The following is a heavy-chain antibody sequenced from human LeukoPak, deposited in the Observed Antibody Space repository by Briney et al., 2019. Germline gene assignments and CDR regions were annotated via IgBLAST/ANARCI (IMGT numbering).Heavy chain of an antibody. V-gene: IGHV4-59*08. Sequence: SETLSLTCTVSGGSISGYYWSWIRQPPGKTLEWIAHIHYSGRTTYNPSLRSRVTMSLDTSKNQFSLKLSSVSATDTAVYYCARHKDGGTYPLDYWGPGTLVTVSS. J-gene: IGHJ4*02. CDR1: GGSISGYY. CDR3: ARHKDGGTYPLDY. D-gene: IGHD3-16*02. CDR2: IHYSGRT.